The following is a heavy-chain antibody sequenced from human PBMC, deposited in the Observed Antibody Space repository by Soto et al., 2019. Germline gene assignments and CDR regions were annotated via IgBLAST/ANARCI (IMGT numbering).Heavy chain of an antibody. D-gene: IGHD6-13*01. CDR2: ISYDGSNK. CDR1: GFTFSSYA. CDR3: ASSIAAAGTAY. V-gene: IGHV3-30-3*01. J-gene: IGHJ4*02. Sequence: QVQLVESGGGVVQPGRSLRLSCAASGFTFSSYAMHWVRQAPGKGLEWVAVISYDGSNKYYADSVKGRFTISRDTSKNTLYLQMNSLRAEDTAVYYCASSIAAAGTAYWGQGTLVTVSS.